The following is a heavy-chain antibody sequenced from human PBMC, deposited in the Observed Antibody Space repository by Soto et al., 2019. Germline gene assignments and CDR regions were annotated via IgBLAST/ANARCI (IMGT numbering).Heavy chain of an antibody. CDR3: ARESEDLTSNFDY. CDR2: ISSTTHYI. V-gene: IGHV3-21*06. Sequence: GGSLRLSCAASGFTFTRYSMNWVRQAPGKGLEWISSISSTTHYIYYADSMRGRFTISRDNAKNAVYLEMNSLRAEDTAVYYCARESEDLTSNFDYWDQGTLVTVSS. CDR1: GFTFTRYS. J-gene: IGHJ4*02.